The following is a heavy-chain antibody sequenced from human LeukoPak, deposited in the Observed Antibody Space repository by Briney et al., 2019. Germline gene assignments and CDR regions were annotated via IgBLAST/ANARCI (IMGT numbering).Heavy chain of an antibody. CDR3: ARALYDGSGYYSHFDY. D-gene: IGHD3-22*01. CDR2: ITRSSNYI. CDR1: GFTFSSYT. J-gene: IGHJ4*02. Sequence: GGSLRLSCAASGFTFSSYTMNWVRQAPGKGLEWISSITRSSNYIYYADSMKGRFTISRDSAKKSLYLQMNSLRAEDTAVYYCARALYDGSGYYSHFDYWGQGTLVTVSS. V-gene: IGHV3-21*01.